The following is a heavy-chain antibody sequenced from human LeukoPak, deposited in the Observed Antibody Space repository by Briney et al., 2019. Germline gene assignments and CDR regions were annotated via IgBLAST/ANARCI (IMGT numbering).Heavy chain of an antibody. V-gene: IGHV3-33*05. CDR1: GFIFGHYG. D-gene: IGHD2-21*01. CDR2: IQNDASTE. J-gene: IGHJ4*02. Sequence: GGSLRLSCAASGFIFGHYGMHWVRQAPGKGLEWVAVIQNDASTENFADSVKGRFTISRDNSKNTVFLQMNSLRDEDTAVYYCARELSQIVWGGLDYGGQGTLVSVSS. CDR3: ARELSQIVWGGLDY.